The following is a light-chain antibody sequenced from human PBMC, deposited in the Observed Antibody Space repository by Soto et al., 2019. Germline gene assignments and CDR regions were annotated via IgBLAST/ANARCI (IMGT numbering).Light chain of an antibody. CDR3: LQHHAWPWT. CDR1: QSVNGY. CDR2: RIF. V-gene: IGKV3-15*01. Sequence: EIVMTQSPGTLSVFPGESVTLSCRASQSVNGYLDWFQHKPGQAPRLVLKRIFIRSIGVPARFSGSGSETEFTLTTNGLQSEDSGVYYCLQHHAWPWTFGQGTKVEIK. J-gene: IGKJ1*01.